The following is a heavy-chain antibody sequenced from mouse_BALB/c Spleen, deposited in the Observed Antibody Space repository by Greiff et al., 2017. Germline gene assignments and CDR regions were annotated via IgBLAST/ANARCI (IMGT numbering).Heavy chain of an antibody. CDR1: GYTFTSYW. CDR2: IYPGNSDT. D-gene: IGHD2-4*01. V-gene: IGHV1-5*01. Sequence: VQLQQSGTVLARPGASVKMSCKASGYTFTSYWMHWVKQRPGQGLEWIGAIYPGNSDTSYNQKFKGKAKLTAVTSTSTAYMELSSLTNEDSAVYYCTRTYYDYDGRAMDYWGQGTSVTVSS. CDR3: TRTYYDYDGRAMDY. J-gene: IGHJ4*01.